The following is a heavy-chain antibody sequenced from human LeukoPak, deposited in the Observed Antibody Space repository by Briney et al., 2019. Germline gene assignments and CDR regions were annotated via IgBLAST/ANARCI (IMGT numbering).Heavy chain of an antibody. J-gene: IGHJ4*02. CDR1: GYTFTGYY. V-gene: IGHV1-2*02. Sequence: ASVKVSCKASGYTFTGYYMHWVRQAPGQGLEWMGWINPNSGGTNYAQKFQGRVTMTRDTSTSTVYMELSSLRSEDTAVYYCARAPWTGLLDYFDYWGQGTLVTVSS. CDR3: ARAPWTGLLDYFDY. CDR2: INPNSGGT. D-gene: IGHD3/OR15-3a*01.